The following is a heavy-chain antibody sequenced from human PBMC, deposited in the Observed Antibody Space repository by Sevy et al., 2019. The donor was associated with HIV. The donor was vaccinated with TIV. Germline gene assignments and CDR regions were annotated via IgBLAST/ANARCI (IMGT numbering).Heavy chain of an antibody. CDR1: GFTFSSYW. Sequence: GGSLRLSCAASGFTFSSYWMSWVRQAPGKGLEWVANIKQDGSEKYYADSVKGRFTISRDNSKNTLYLQMNSLRAEDTAVYYCARDGAVTNYYFDYWGQGTLVTVSS. V-gene: IGHV3-7*01. CDR3: ARDGAVTNYYFDY. J-gene: IGHJ4*02. D-gene: IGHD4-17*01. CDR2: IKQDGSEK.